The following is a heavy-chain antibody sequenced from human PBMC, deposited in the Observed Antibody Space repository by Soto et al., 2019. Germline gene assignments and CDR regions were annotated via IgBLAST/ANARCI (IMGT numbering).Heavy chain of an antibody. J-gene: IGHJ4*02. CDR1: GGSISSGGYS. CDR2: IYHSGST. D-gene: IGHD6-13*01. Sequence: QLQLQESGSGLVKPSQTLSLTCAVSGGSISSGGYSWSWIRQPPGKGLGWIGYIYHSGSTYYNPSLKSRVTXXVXRXXNQFSLKLSSVTAADTAVYYCAGVSSSGSTGYFDYWGQGTLVTVSS. CDR3: AGVSSSGSTGYFDY. V-gene: IGHV4-30-2*01.